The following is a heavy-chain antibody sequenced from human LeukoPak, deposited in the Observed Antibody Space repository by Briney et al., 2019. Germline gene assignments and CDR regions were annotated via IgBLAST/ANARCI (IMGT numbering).Heavy chain of an antibody. CDR2: ISAYNGNT. J-gene: IGHJ4*02. Sequence: ASVKVSCKASGYTFTSYGISWVRQAPGQGLEWMGWISAYNGNTNYAQKLQGRVTMTTDTSTSTAYMELRSLRSDDKAVYYCARVTLGYCSSTSCDDYWGQGTLVTVSS. V-gene: IGHV1-18*01. D-gene: IGHD2-2*01. CDR3: ARVTLGYCSSTSCDDY. CDR1: GYTFTSYG.